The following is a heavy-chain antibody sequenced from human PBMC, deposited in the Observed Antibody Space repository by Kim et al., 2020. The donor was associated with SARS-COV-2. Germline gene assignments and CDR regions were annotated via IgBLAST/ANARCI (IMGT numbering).Heavy chain of an antibody. CDR2: ISWDGGST. CDR3: AKSFGDYYGSGRYLYGMDV. V-gene: IGHV3-43*01. CDR1: GFTFDDYT. J-gene: IGHJ6*02. D-gene: IGHD3-10*01. Sequence: GGSLRLSCAASGFTFDDYTMHWVRQAPGKGLEWVSLISWDGGSTYYADSVKGRFTISRDNSKNSLYLQMNSLRTEDTALYYCAKSFGDYYGSGRYLYGMDVWGQGTTVTVSS.